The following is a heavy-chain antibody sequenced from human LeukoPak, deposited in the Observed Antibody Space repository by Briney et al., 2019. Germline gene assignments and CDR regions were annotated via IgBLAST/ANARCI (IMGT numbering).Heavy chain of an antibody. D-gene: IGHD1-20*01. CDR2: IYTSGST. V-gene: IGHV4-4*07. Sequence: SETLSLTCTVSGGSISSYYWSWIRQPAGKGLEWIGRIYTSGSTNYNPSLKSRVTMSVDTSKNQFSLKLSSETAADTAVYYCARDNWLDPLYGMDVWGQGTTVTVSS. CDR3: ARDNWLDPLYGMDV. J-gene: IGHJ6*02. CDR1: GGSISSYY.